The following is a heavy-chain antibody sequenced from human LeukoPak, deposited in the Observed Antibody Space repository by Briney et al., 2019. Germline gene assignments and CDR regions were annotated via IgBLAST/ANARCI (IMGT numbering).Heavy chain of an antibody. D-gene: IGHD4-17*01. CDR1: GGSFSGYY. CDR3: ARDHDYGDYYYY. V-gene: IGHV4-34*01. Sequence: PSETLSLTCAVYGGSFSGYYWSWIRQPPGKGLEWIGEINHSGSTNYNPSLKSRVTISVDTSKNQFSLKLSSVTAADTAVYYCARDHDYGDYYYYWGQGTLVTVSS. CDR2: INHSGST. J-gene: IGHJ4*02.